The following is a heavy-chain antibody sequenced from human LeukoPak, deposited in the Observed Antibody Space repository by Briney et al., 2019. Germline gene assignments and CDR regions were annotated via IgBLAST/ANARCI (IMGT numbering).Heavy chain of an antibody. CDR3: ARSLQSFLGELSSDFDY. J-gene: IGHJ4*02. D-gene: IGHD3-16*02. Sequence: GASVKVTCKVSGYTLTELSMHWVRQAPGKGLEWMGWINPNSGGTNYAQKVQGRVTMTRDTSISTAYMELSRLRSDDTAVYYCARSLQSFLGELSSDFDYWGQGTLVTVSS. V-gene: IGHV1-2*02. CDR2: INPNSGGT. CDR1: GYTLTELS.